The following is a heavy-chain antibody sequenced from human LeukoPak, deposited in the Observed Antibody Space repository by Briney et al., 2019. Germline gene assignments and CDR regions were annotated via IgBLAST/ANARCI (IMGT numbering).Heavy chain of an antibody. CDR3: TTARNQLLLRFLEWLDDYFDY. Sequence: PGGSLRLSCAASGFTFSDYAMNWVRQAPGKGLEWVGRIKSKTDGGTTDYAAPVKGRFTISRDDSKNTLYLQMNSLKTEDTAVYYCTTARNQLLLRFLEWLDDYFDYWGQGTLVTVSS. CDR2: IKSKTDGGTT. CDR1: GFTFSDYA. D-gene: IGHD3-3*01. V-gene: IGHV3-15*01. J-gene: IGHJ4*02.